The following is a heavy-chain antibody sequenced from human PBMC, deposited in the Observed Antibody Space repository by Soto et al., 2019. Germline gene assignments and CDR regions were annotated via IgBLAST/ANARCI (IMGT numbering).Heavy chain of an antibody. CDR2: IYYSGST. J-gene: IGHJ4*02. V-gene: IGHV4-59*01. CDR1: GGSISSYY. CDR3: ARSSGSYSGFDY. Sequence: KTSETLSLTCTVSGGSISSYYWSWIRQPPGKGLEWIGYIYYSGSTNYNPSLKSRVTISVDTSKNQFSLKLSSVTAADTAVYYCARSSGSYSGFDYWGQGTLVTVSS. D-gene: IGHD1-26*01.